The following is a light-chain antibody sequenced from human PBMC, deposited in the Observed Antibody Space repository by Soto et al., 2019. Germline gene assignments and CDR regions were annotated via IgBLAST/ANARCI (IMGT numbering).Light chain of an antibody. CDR3: QHCNSYPWT. Sequence: DIQMTQSPSTLSASIGDRVTITFRASQTINNCLAWYQQKPGKPPNLLIYHASNLETGVPSRFSGSAFGTEFTLPISRLQPDDFATYYCQHCNSYPWTFGQGTKVEIK. J-gene: IGKJ1*01. V-gene: IGKV1-5*01. CDR2: HAS. CDR1: QTINNC.